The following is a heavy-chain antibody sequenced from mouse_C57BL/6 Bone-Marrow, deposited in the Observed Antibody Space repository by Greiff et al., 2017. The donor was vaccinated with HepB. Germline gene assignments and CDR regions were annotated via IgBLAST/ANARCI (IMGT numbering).Heavy chain of an antibody. CDR1: GYTFTSYG. CDR3: ARRIYYDYDGYFDY. V-gene: IGHV1-81*01. CDR2: IYPRSGNT. J-gene: IGHJ2*01. D-gene: IGHD2-4*01. Sequence: QVQLQQSGAELARPGASVKLSCKASGYTFTSYGISWVKQRTGQGLEWIGEIYPRSGNTYYNEKFKGQATLTADKSSSTAYMELRSLTSEDSAVYFCARRIYYDYDGYFDYWGQGTTLTVSS.